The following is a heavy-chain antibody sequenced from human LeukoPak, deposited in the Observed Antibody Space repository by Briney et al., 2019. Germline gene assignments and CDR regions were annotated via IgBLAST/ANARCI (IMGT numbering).Heavy chain of an antibody. V-gene: IGHV3-21*01. CDR2: ISSGSTYT. J-gene: IGHJ4*02. CDR3: ATFIWFGELFDDY. Sequence: GGSLRLSCAVSGFTFSTFSMNWVRQAPGKGLEWVSSISSGSTYTYYADSVKGRFTISRDNAKNSLYLQINSLRAEDTAVYYCATFIWFGELFDDYWGQGTLVTVSS. CDR1: GFTFSTFS. D-gene: IGHD3-10*01.